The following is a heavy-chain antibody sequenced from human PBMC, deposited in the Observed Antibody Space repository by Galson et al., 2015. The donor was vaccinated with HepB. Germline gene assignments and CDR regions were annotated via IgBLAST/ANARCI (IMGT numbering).Heavy chain of an antibody. V-gene: IGHV1-69*02. CDR2: IIPILGIA. CDR1: GGTFSSYT. J-gene: IGHJ6*02. D-gene: IGHD3-10*01. CDR3: ARAKMVRGGMDV. Sequence: SVKVSCKASGGTFSSYTISWVRQAPGQGLEWMGRIIPILGIANYAQKFQGRVTITADKSTSTAYMELSSLRSEDTAVYYCARAKMVRGGMDVWGQGTTVTVSS.